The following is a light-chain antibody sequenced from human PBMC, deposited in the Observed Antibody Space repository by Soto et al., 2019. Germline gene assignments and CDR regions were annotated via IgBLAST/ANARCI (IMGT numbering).Light chain of an antibody. CDR3: SSYTSSSIDYV. V-gene: IGLV2-14*01. J-gene: IGLJ1*01. CDR1: SSDVGGYNY. Sequence: QYALTQPASVSESPGQSITISCTGTSSDVGGYNYVSCYQQHPGKAPELMIYEVSNRPSGVSNRFSGSKSGNTASLTISGLQAEDEADYYCSSYTSSSIDYVFGTGTKLTVL. CDR2: EVS.